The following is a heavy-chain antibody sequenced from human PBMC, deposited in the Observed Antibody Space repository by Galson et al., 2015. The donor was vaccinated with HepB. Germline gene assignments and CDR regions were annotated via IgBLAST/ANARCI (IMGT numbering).Heavy chain of an antibody. D-gene: IGHD5-12*01. V-gene: IGHV3-30*03. J-gene: IGHJ6*02. CDR3: ARDKGAEYSGYPGYYYYYGMDV. Sequence: LRLSCAASGFSFTNYGMHWVRQAPGKGLEWVAVMSSDGSNRYHADSVKGRFTISRDTSKDTLYLEMNSLRAEDTAVYYCARDKGAEYSGYPGYYYYYGMDVWGQGTTVTVSS. CDR1: GFSFTNYG. CDR2: MSSDGSNR.